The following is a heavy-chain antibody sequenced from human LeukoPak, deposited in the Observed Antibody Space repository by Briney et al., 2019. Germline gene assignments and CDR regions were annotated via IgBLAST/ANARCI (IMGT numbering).Heavy chain of an antibody. CDR2: ISGSGGST. CDR3: AKDVYCSSTSCSFDY. CDR1: GFTFSSYA. V-gene: IGHV3-23*01. D-gene: IGHD2-2*01. J-gene: IGHJ4*02. Sequence: GGSLRLSCAASGFTFSSYAISWVRQAPGKGLEWVSAISGSGGSTYYADSVKGRFTVSRDNSKNTLYLQINSLRAEDTAVYYCAKDVYCSSTSCSFDYWGQGTLVTVSS.